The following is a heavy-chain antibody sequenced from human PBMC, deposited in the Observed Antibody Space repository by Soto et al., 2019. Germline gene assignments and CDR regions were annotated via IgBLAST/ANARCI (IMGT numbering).Heavy chain of an antibody. CDR3: AKHSRGTMSCCAED. D-gene: IGHD1-7*01. V-gene: IGHV3-23*01. CDR1: GFTFNNYA. Sequence: EVQLLESGGGLVQPGGPLRLSCAASGFTFNNYAMSWVRQAPGRGLEWVSGISGSVNTINYADSVKGRFTVSRDNSKNTLYLQMNSLRVEDTAVYYCAKHSRGTMSCCAEDWGQGTLVTVSS. CDR2: ISGSVNTI. J-gene: IGHJ4*02.